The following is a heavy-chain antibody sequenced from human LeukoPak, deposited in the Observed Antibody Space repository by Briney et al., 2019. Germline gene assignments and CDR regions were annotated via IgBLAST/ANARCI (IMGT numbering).Heavy chain of an antibody. CDR3: AKDLSRAVAADWFDP. Sequence: KTGGSLRLSCAASGFTFSNYDMSWVRQAPGKGLEWVSSISDSGGSTYYADSVKGRFTISRDNSKNTLYLQMTNLRAADTAVHYCAKDLSRAVAADWFDPWDQGSLVTVSS. J-gene: IGHJ5*02. D-gene: IGHD6-19*01. CDR1: GFTFSNYD. CDR2: ISDSGGST. V-gene: IGHV3-23*01.